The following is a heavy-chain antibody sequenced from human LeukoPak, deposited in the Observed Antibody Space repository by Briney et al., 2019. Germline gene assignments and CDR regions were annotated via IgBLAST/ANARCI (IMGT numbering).Heavy chain of an antibody. J-gene: IGHJ5*02. V-gene: IGHV4-59*05. CDR3: ARRYDSASGWFDP. Sequence: SETLSLTCTVSGGSISSYYWSWIRQPPGKGLEWIGSIYYSGSTYYNPSLKSRVTISVDTSKNQFSLKLSFVTAADTAVYYCARRYDSASGWFDPWGQGTLVTVSS. CDR1: GGSISSYY. D-gene: IGHD3-22*01. CDR2: IYYSGST.